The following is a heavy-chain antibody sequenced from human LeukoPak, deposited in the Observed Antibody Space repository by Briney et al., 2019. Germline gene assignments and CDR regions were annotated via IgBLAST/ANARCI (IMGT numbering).Heavy chain of an antibody. V-gene: IGHV3-23*01. J-gene: IGHJ4*02. D-gene: IGHD6-13*01. CDR3: ANGEAAGTPTTGDY. CDR2: ISGSGDNT. CDR1: GFTFSNYG. Sequence: GGSLRLSCAASGFTFSNYGMSWVRQAPGKGLEWVSAISGSGDNTYYADSVKGRFTSSRDNSKNTLYLQLNSLRAEDTAVYYCANGEAAGTPTTGDYWGQGTLVTVSS.